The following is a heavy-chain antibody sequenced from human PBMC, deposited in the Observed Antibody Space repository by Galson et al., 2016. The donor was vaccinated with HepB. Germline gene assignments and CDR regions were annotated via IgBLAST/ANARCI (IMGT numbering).Heavy chain of an antibody. Sequence: CAISGDSVSSNSATWNWIRQSPSRGLEWLGRKYYRYKWYNDYALSVKSRITINPDTSKNQFSLQLNSVTPEDTAVYYCARVRSGYSGYANPYYYGMDVWGQGTTVTVPS. D-gene: IGHD5-12*01. V-gene: IGHV6-1*01. CDR1: GDSVSSNSAT. J-gene: IGHJ6*02. CDR2: KYYRYKWYN. CDR3: ARVRSGYSGYANPYYYGMDV.